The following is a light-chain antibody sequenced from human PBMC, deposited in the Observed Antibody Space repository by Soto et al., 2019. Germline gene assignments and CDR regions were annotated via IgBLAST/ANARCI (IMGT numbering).Light chain of an antibody. V-gene: IGKV1-12*01. CDR1: QAISSW. J-gene: IGKJ4*01. CDR3: QQANSFLL. Sequence: DIQMTQSPASVSASVGDRVTITCRASQAISSWLAWYQQKPGKAPNLLIYAASRLQSGVPSRFSGSGSGTDFTLTISCLQPEDFATYYCQQANSFLLFGGGTK. CDR2: AAS.